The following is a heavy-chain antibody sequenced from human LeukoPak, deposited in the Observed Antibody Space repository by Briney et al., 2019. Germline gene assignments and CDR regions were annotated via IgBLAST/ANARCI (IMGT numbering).Heavy chain of an antibody. CDR3: ARDEYYFDY. CDR1: GGSISSSSYY. V-gene: IGHV4-39*07. Sequence: PSETLSLTCTVSGGSISSSSYYWVWIRQPPGKGLEWIGSMYYGGSTYYNPSLESRVTISIDTSKNQFSLKLSSVTAADTAVYYCARDEYYFDYWGQGTLVTVSS. J-gene: IGHJ4*02. CDR2: MYYGGST.